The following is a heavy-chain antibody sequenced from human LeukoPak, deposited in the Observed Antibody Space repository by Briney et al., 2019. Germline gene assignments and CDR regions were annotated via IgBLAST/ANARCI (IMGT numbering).Heavy chain of an antibody. CDR1: GHTLSELS. D-gene: IGHD6-6*01. CDR3: ARAVGSSAEFDY. CDR2: INPSGGST. J-gene: IGHJ4*02. V-gene: IGHV1-46*01. Sequence: ASVKVSCKVSGHTLSELSMHWVRQAPGQGLEWMGIINPSGGSTSYAQKFQGRVTMTRDTSTSTVYMELSSLRSEDTAVYYCARAVGSSAEFDYWGQGTLVTVSS.